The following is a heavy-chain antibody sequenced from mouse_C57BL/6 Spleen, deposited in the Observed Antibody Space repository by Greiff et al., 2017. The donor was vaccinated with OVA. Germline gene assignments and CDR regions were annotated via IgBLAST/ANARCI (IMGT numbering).Heavy chain of an antibody. Sequence: VQLQQSGAELAKPGASVKLSCKASGYTFTSYWMHWVKKRTGQGLEWIGYINPSSGYTKYNQKFKEKATLNAYKSSSTAYMQLRSLTYVDSAVYYCARGGVYGNYGRAMDYWGQGTSVTVSS. V-gene: IGHV1-7*01. D-gene: IGHD2-1*01. CDR1: GYTFTSYW. CDR2: INPSSGYT. CDR3: ARGGVYGNYGRAMDY. J-gene: IGHJ4*01.